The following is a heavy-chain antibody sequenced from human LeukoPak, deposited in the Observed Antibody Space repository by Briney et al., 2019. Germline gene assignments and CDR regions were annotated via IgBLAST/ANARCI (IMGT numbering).Heavy chain of an antibody. CDR1: GVTFDDYA. CDR3: AKDTLRSYSNPTFDY. Sequence: PGGSLGLSCAASGVTFDDYAMHWVRQAPGKGLEWVSGISWNSGSIGYADSVKGRFTISRDNAKNSLYLQMNSLRAEDMALYYSAKDTLRSYSNPTFDYWGQGTLVTVSS. D-gene: IGHD4-11*01. V-gene: IGHV3-9*03. J-gene: IGHJ4*02. CDR2: ISWNSGSI.